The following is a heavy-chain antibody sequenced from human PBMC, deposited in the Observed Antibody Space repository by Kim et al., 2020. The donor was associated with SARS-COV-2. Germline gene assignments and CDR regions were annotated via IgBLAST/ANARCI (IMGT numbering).Heavy chain of an antibody. D-gene: IGHD2-15*01. CDR1: GGTFSSYA. CDR3: ARGMGRIPRPLYGMDV. CDR2: IIPIFGTA. Sequence: SVKVSCKASGGTFSSYAISWVRQAPGQGLEWMGGIIPIFGTANYAQKFQGRVTITADESTSTAYMELSSLRSEDTAVYYCARGMGRIPRPLYGMDVWGQGTTVTVSS. V-gene: IGHV1-69*13. J-gene: IGHJ6*02.